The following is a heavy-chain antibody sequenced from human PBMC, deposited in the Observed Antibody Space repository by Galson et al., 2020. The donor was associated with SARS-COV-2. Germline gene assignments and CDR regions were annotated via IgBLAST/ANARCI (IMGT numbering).Heavy chain of an antibody. D-gene: IGHD6-13*01. CDR2: IWYDGSNK. J-gene: IGHJ4*02. V-gene: IGHV3-33*01. CDR1: GFTFSSYG. Sequence: GESLKISCAASGFTFSSYGMHWVRQAPGKGLEWVAVIWYDGSNKYYADSVKGRFTISRDNSKNTLYLQMNSLRAEDTAVYYCAREPGIAAAGYGGLDYWGQGTLVTVSS. CDR3: AREPGIAAAGYGGLDY.